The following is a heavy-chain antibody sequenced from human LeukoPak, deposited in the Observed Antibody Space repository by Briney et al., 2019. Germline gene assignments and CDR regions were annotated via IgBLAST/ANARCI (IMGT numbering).Heavy chain of an antibody. J-gene: IGHJ4*02. V-gene: IGHV4-61*02. CDR2: IYTSGSS. Sequence: TSETLSLTCTVSGGSISSGSYYWSWIRQPAGKGLEWIGRIYTSGSSNYNPSLKSRVTISVDTSKNQFSLKLSSVTAADTAVYYCARVVRQQLGYFDYWGQGTLVTVSS. D-gene: IGHD6-13*01. CDR3: ARVVRQQLGYFDY. CDR1: GGSISSGSYY.